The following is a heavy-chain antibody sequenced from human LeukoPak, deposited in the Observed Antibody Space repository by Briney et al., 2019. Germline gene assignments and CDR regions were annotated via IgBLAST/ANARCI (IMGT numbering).Heavy chain of an antibody. Sequence: PGGSLRLSCAASGFTFGIYAMHWVRQAPGKGLEHVSTITTNGGNTYYADSVKGRFTISRDNSKDTLFLQMGSLRAEDMAVYYCAKPLTSYSSGFSDVFDVWGHGSTVTVSS. V-gene: IGHV3-64*02. CDR3: AKPLTSYSSGFSDVFDV. CDR2: ITTNGGNT. D-gene: IGHD5-18*01. CDR1: GFTFGIYA. J-gene: IGHJ3*01.